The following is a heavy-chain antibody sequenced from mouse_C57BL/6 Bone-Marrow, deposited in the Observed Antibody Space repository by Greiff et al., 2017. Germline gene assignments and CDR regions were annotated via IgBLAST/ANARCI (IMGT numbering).Heavy chain of an antibody. Sequence: EVQLQQSGPELVKPGASVKISCKASGYTFTDYYMNWVKQSHGKSLEWIGDINPNNGGTSYNQKFKDKATFTVDKSSSTAYMELRSLTSEDSAVYYCARDDGYIYWYFDVWGTGTTVTVSS. J-gene: IGHJ1*03. V-gene: IGHV1-26*01. D-gene: IGHD2-3*01. CDR2: INPNNGGT. CDR3: ARDDGYIYWYFDV. CDR1: GYTFTDYY.